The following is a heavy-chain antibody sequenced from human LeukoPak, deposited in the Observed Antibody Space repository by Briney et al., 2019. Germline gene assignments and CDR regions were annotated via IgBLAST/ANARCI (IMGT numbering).Heavy chain of an antibody. V-gene: IGHV4-30-2*03. J-gene: IGHJ6*02. Sequence: SQTLSLTCAVSGGSISSGGYSWSWIRQPPGKGLEWIGYIYHSGSTYYNPSLKSRVTISVDTSKNQFSLKLSSVTAADTAVYYCARRSLDYYYYGMDVWGQGTTVTVSS. CDR3: ARRSLDYYYYGMDV. CDR1: GGSISSGGYS. CDR2: IYHSGST.